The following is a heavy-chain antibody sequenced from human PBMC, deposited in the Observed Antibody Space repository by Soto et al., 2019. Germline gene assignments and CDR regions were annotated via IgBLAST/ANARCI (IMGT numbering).Heavy chain of an antibody. D-gene: IGHD4-17*01. CDR2: ISYDGSNK. J-gene: IGHJ4*02. CDR3: ANSPGDDYGDPRDY. Sequence: QVQLVESGGGVVQPGRSLRLSCAASGFTFSSYGMHWVRQAPGKGLEWVAVISYDGSNKYYADSVKGRFTISRDNSKNTLYLQMNSLRAEDTAVYYCANSPGDDYGDPRDYWGQGTLVTVSS. CDR1: GFTFSSYG. V-gene: IGHV3-30*18.